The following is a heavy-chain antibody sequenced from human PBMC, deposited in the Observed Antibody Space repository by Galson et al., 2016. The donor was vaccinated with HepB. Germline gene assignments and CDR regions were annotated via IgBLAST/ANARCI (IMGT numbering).Heavy chain of an antibody. J-gene: IGHJ3*02. V-gene: IGHV3-11*06. Sequence: SLRLSCAASGFTFSDYYMRWIRQAPGKGLERVSCISHITSLTYYAHSVKGRFTISRDNTKNALYLQMNSLSAEETAIYYCARTENPNREYDSAFDIWGQGTMVTVSS. CDR2: ISHITSLT. D-gene: IGHD3-3*01. CDR1: GFTFSDYY. CDR3: ARTENPNREYDSAFDI.